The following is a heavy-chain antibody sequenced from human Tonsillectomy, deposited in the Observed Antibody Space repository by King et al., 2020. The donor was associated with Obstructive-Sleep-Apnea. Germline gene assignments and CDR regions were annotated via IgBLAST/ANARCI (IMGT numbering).Heavy chain of an antibody. V-gene: IGHV3-30*03. D-gene: IGHD1-26*01. J-gene: IGHJ6*02. Sequence: VQLVESGGGVVQPGRSLRLSCAASGFTFSSYGFHWVRQAPGKGLEWVAIIAYDGSNTDYADSVRGRFTISRDNSKNTLYLQMNSLRAEDTAVYYCAGDYYRVYYGMDVWGQGTTVTVSS. CDR1: GFTFSSYG. CDR3: AGDYYRVYYGMDV. CDR2: IAYDGSNT.